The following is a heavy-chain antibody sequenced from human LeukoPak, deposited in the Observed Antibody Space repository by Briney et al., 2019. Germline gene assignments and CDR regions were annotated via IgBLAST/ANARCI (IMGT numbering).Heavy chain of an antibody. CDR2: IYHSGST. V-gene: IGHV4-38-2*02. J-gene: IGHJ3*02. CDR1: GYSISSGYY. Sequence: SETLSLTCTVSGYSISSGYYWGWIRQPPGKGLEWIGSIYHSGSTYYNPSLKSRVTISVDTSKNQFSLKLSSVTAADTAVYYCARAGIVGAPGAFDIWGQGTMVTVSS. CDR3: ARAGIVGAPGAFDI. D-gene: IGHD1-26*01.